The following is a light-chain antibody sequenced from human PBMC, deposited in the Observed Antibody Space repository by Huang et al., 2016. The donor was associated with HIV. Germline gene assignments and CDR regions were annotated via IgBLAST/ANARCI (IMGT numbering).Light chain of an antibody. V-gene: IGKV2-28*01. J-gene: IGKJ5*01. Sequence: EIVMTQSPLSLPVTPGEPASISCRSNLSLLHSDGYNYLGWYLQKQGQSPQLLIYWGSNRASGVPDRFIGSGAGTEYTLNSSGAEDEDVGLYYCMQSLRSPGTFGQGTRLEIK. CDR3: MQSLRSPGT. CDR1: LSLLHSDGYNY. CDR2: WGS.